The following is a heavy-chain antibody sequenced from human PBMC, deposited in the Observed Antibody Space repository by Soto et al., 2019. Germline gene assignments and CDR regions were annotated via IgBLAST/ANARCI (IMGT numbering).Heavy chain of an antibody. V-gene: IGHV4-34*01. CDR3: ARAYSGSYEGAFDI. CDR2: INHSGST. J-gene: IGHJ3*02. D-gene: IGHD1-26*01. CDR1: GGSFSGYY. Sequence: SETLSLTCAVYGGSFSGYYWSWIRQPPGKGLEWIGEINHSGSTNYNPSLKSRVTISVDTSENQFSLKLSSVTAADTTVYYCARAYSGSYEGAFDIWGQGTMVTVSS.